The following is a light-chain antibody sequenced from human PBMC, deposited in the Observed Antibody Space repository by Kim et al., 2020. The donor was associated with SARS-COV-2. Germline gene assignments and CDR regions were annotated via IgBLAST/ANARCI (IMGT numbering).Light chain of an antibody. CDR2: AVT. V-gene: IGLV2-14*03. CDR1: PSDIGTSKY. CDR3: SSYTDSGTYV. J-gene: IGLJ1*01. Sequence: GQSIAISCTGTPSDIGTSKYVSWYQQHPGKAPKLMIYAVTKRPPGVSDRFSGSKSDNTASLTISGLQAEDEADYYCSSYTDSGTYVFGTGTKVTVL.